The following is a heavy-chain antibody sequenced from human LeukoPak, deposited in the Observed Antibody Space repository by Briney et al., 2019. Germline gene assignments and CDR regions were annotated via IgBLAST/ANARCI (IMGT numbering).Heavy chain of an antibody. J-gene: IGHJ4*02. CDR3: ARGRITIFGVVIISTRYYFDY. CDR1: GYTFTSYG. D-gene: IGHD3-3*01. V-gene: IGHV1-18*01. Sequence: GASVKVSCKASGYTFTSYGISWVRQAPGQGLEWMGWISAYNGNTNYAQKLQGRVTMTTDTSTSTAYMELRSLRSDDTAVYYCARGRITIFGVVIISTRYYFDYWGQGTLVTVSS. CDR2: ISAYNGNT.